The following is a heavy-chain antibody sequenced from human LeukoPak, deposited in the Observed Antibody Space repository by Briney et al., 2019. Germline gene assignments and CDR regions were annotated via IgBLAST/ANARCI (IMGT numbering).Heavy chain of an antibody. CDR1: GGSFSGYY. CDR2: INHSGST. V-gene: IGHV4-34*01. J-gene: IGHJ4*02. CDR3: ARTPRDCSGGSCYSDY. D-gene: IGHD2-15*01. Sequence: SETLSLTCAVYGGSFSGYYWSWIRQPPGKGLEWIGEINHSGSTNYNPSLKSRVTISVDTSKNQFSLKLSSVTAADMAVYYCARTPRDCSGGSCYSDYWGQGTLVTVSS.